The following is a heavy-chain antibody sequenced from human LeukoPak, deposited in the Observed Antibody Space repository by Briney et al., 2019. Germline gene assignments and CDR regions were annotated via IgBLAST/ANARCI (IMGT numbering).Heavy chain of an antibody. Sequence: ASVKVSCKASGYTFTSCDINWVRQATGQGLEWMGWMNPNSGNTGYGQSFQGRITMTRDISIGTAYMELSILTSGDTAIYYCTRGSSGRRDNWGQGTLVTVSA. D-gene: IGHD6-19*01. CDR3: TRGSSGRRDN. CDR1: GYTFTSCD. CDR2: MNPNSGNT. V-gene: IGHV1-8*01. J-gene: IGHJ4*02.